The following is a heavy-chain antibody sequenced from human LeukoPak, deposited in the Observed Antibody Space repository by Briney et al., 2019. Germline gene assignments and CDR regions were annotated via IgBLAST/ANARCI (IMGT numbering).Heavy chain of an antibody. CDR1: GGSISSGDYY. J-gene: IGHJ5*02. CDR3: AREPIEYCSSTSCPRYNWFDP. Sequence: ETLSLTCTVSGGSISSGDYYWSWIRQPPGKGLEWVANIKQDGSEKYYVDSVKGRFTISRDNAKNSLYLQMNSLRAEDTAVYYCAREPIEYCSSTSCPRYNWFDPWGQGTLVTVSS. V-gene: IGHV3-7*01. CDR2: IKQDGSEK. D-gene: IGHD2-2*01.